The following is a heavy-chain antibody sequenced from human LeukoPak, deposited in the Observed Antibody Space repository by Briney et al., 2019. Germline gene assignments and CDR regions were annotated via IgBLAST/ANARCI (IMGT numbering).Heavy chain of an antibody. CDR3: ARDNEEYYYDSSGYHTRWFDP. CDR1: GYTFINPY. D-gene: IGHD3-22*01. Sequence: ASVKVSCKASGYTFINPYIHWVRQAPGQGLEWMGWINPNSGGTNYAQKFQGRVTMTRDTSISTAYMELSRLRSDDTAVYYCARDNEEYYYDSSGYHTRWFDPWGQGTLVTVSS. CDR2: INPNSGGT. J-gene: IGHJ5*02. V-gene: IGHV1-2*02.